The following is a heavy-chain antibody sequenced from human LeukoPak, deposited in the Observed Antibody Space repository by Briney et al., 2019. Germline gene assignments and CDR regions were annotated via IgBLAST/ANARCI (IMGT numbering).Heavy chain of an antibody. D-gene: IGHD2-2*01. J-gene: IGHJ6*02. CDR3: ARSRYCSSTSCYHGMDV. CDR2: IYHSGNT. CDR1: GASISSNYW. Sequence: SGTLFLTCAVSGASISSNYWWSWVRQPPGKGLEWIGEIYHSGNTNYNPSLKSRVTISVDKSKNQFSLKLSSVTAADTAVYYCARSRYCSSTSCYHGMDVWGQGTTVTVSS. V-gene: IGHV4-4*02.